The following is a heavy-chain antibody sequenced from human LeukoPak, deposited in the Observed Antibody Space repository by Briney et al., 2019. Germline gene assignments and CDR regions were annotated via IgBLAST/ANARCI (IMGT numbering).Heavy chain of an antibody. CDR2: IWYDGSNK. CDR3: ATEETQLGEDYFDY. Sequence: PGGSLRLSCAASGFTFSSYGMHWVRQAPGKGLEWAAVIWYDGSNKYYADSVKGRFTISRDNSKNTLYLQMNSLRAEDTAVYYCATEETQLGEDYFDYWGQGTLVTVSS. J-gene: IGHJ4*02. D-gene: IGHD5-18*01. V-gene: IGHV3-33*01. CDR1: GFTFSSYG.